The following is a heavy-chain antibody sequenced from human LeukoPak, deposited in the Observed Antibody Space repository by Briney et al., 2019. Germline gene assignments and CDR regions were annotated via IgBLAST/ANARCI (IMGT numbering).Heavy chain of an antibody. D-gene: IGHD4-11*01. Sequence: GGSLRLSCGASGFSLNDYGMNWVRQAPGKGLEWVSGINWNGGRIGYADSVKGRFTISRDNSKNTLYLQMNSLRAEDTAVYYCAKEIWPTVTTPGRTYFDYWGQGTLVTVSS. CDR1: GFSLNDYG. J-gene: IGHJ4*02. CDR2: INWNGGRI. V-gene: IGHV3-20*04. CDR3: AKEIWPTVTTPGRTYFDY.